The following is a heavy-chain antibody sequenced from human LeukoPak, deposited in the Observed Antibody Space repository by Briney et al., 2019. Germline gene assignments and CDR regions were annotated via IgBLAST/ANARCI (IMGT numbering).Heavy chain of an antibody. J-gene: IGHJ4*02. CDR1: GYTFTKSDY. CDR2: INPSDGTT. CDR3: ARGPTDMDFDY. V-gene: IGHV1-46*01. Sequence: ASVKVSCKASGYTFTKSDYMHWVRQAPGQGLEWMGIINPSDGTTFYAQKSQGRVTMTRDTSTNTVYMELSSLRSEDTAVFYCARGPTDMDFDYWGQGSLVTVSS.